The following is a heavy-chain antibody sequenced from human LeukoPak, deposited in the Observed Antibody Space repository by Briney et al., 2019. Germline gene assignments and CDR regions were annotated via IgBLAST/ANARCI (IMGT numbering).Heavy chain of an antibody. CDR3: ARAVAGTGAPFDY. J-gene: IGHJ4*02. CDR1: GGSISSGGYS. CDR2: IYHSGST. D-gene: IGHD6-19*01. Sequence: SETLSLTCAVSGGSISSGGYSWSWIRHPPGKGLEWIGYIYHSGSTYYNPSLKSRVTISVDRSKNQFSLKLSSVTAADTAVYYCARAVAGTGAPFDYWGQGTLVTVSS. V-gene: IGHV4-30-2*01.